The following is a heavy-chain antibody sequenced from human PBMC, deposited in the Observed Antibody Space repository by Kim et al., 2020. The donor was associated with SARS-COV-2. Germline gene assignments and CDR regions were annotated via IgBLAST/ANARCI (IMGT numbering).Heavy chain of an antibody. CDR1: GYSFTNYW. CDR2: IDPGDSYI. V-gene: IGHV5-10-1*01. Sequence: GESLKISCKGSGYSFTNYWISWVRQMPGKGLEWMGKIDPGDSYIKYSPSFQGHVTFAADKSISTVYLQWDSLEVSDSAMYYCARHPHIVVVTGPLDIWGQGTMVSVSS. CDR3: ARHPHIVVVTGPLDI. D-gene: IGHD2-21*02. J-gene: IGHJ3*02.